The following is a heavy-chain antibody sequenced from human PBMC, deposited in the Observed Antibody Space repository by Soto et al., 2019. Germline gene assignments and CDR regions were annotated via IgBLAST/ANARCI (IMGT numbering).Heavy chain of an antibody. CDR1: GASISHYS. D-gene: IGHD1-7*01. CDR2: VNTRGPS. V-gene: IGHV4-4*07. Sequence: QVQLQESGPGLGKPSETPSLTCTVSGASISHYSCSWIRQSAGKGLEWIGRVNTRGPSHYNPSLRSRVAVSVDKSRNQFSLRVTSVTAADTALYYCMTESGDNWTYEVYWGQGTPVTVSS. J-gene: IGHJ4*02. CDR3: MTESGDNWTYEVY.